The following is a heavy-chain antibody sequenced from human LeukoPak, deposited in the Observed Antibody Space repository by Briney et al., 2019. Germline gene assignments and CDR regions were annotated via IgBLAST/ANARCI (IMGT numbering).Heavy chain of an antibody. CDR3: AKDIRYYDSSGNFDY. CDR1: GFTFDDYA. Sequence: GGSLRLSCAASGFTFDDYAMHWVRQAPGKGLEWVSGISWNSGSIGYADPVKGRFTISRDNAKNSLYLQMNSLRAEDTALYYCAKDIRYYDSSGNFDYWGQGTLVTVSS. CDR2: ISWNSGSI. D-gene: IGHD3-22*01. V-gene: IGHV3-9*01. J-gene: IGHJ4*02.